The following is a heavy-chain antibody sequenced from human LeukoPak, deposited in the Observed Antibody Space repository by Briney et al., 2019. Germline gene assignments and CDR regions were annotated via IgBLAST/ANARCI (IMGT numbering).Heavy chain of an antibody. D-gene: IGHD3-9*01. CDR2: MNPNSGNT. V-gene: IGHV1-8*01. CDR3: ARGRGYDILTGDDY. J-gene: IGHJ4*02. Sequence: AXVKVSCKASGYTFTSYDINWVRQAPGQGLEWMGWMNPNSGNTDYAQKFQGRVTMTRNTSISTAYMELSSLRSEDTAVYYCARGRGYDILTGDDYWGQGTLVTVSS. CDR1: GYTFTSYD.